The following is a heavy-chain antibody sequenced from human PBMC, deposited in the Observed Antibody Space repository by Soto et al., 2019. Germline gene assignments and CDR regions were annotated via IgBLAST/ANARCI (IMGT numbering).Heavy chain of an antibody. Sequence: EVQLVESGGGLVQPGGSLRLSCAASGFTFSSYSMNWVRQAPGKGLEWVSYISSSSTIYYTNSVKGRFTISRDNAKNSLYLQMNSLRDEDTAVYYCAREVMATIGVPFDYWGQGTLVTVSS. V-gene: IGHV3-48*02. CDR2: ISSSSTI. J-gene: IGHJ4*02. CDR1: GFTFSSYS. CDR3: AREVMATIGVPFDY. D-gene: IGHD2-21*01.